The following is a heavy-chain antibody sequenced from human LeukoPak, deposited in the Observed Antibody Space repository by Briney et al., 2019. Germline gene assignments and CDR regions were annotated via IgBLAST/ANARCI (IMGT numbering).Heavy chain of an antibody. J-gene: IGHJ3*02. CDR1: GYTFTGYY. CDR2: INPNSGGT. CDR3: ARDYCSGGSCYSDAFDI. Sequence: ASVKVSCKASGYTFTGYYMHWVRQAPGQGLEWMGWINPNSGGTNYAQKFQGRVTMTRDTSISTAYMELSRLRSDDTAVYYCARDYCSGGSCYSDAFDIWGQGTWSPSLQ. V-gene: IGHV1-2*02. D-gene: IGHD2-15*01.